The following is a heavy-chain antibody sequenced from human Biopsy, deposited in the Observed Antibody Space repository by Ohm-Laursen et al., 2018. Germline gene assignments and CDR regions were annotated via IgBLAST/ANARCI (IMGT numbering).Heavy chain of an antibody. D-gene: IGHD3-22*01. V-gene: IGHV1-8*01. CDR3: ARDFNYDGGGSFNFDY. CDR1: GYTFTNYN. Sequence: ASSVKVSCKPSGYTFTNYNVNWVRQATGQGLEWMGWINPNSGNTGYAQKFQGRVTMTRNTSISTAYMELSSLTSVDTAVYYCARDFNYDGGGSFNFDYWGQRTLVTVSS. CDR2: INPNSGNT. J-gene: IGHJ4*02.